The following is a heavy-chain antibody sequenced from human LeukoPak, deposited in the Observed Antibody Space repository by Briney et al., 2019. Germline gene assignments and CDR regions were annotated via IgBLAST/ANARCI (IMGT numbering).Heavy chain of an antibody. V-gene: IGHV4-61*08. CDR2: IYYSGST. J-gene: IGHJ4*02. Sequence: PSETLSLTCTVSGGSISSGDYYWSWIRQPPGKGLEWIGYIYYSGSTNYNPSLKSRVTISVDTSKNQFSLKLSSVTAADTAVYYCARRGRWSYAFDIWGQGTLVTVSS. CDR3: ARRGRWSYAFDI. CDR1: GGSISSGDYY. D-gene: IGHD4-23*01.